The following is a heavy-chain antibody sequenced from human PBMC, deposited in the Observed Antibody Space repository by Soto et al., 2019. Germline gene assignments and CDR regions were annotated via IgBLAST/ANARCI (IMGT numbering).Heavy chain of an antibody. D-gene: IGHD5-18*01. CDR2: ISGSSDGT. Sequence: GGSLRLSCAASGFTFSSFALSWVRQAPGKGLEWVSAISGSSDGTDYADSVKGRFTNSRDNSKNTLYLQMNSLRAEDTAVYYCAGPGYSSQDYWGQGALDTVSS. CDR1: GFTFSSFA. J-gene: IGHJ4*02. CDR3: AGPGYSSQDY. V-gene: IGHV3-23*01.